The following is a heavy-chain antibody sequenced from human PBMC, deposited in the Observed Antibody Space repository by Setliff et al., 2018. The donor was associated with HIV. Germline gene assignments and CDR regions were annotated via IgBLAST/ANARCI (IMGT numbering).Heavy chain of an antibody. V-gene: IGHV4-34*01. CDR3: ARDRALRFSRSPSFYYFDS. Sequence: SETLSLTCAVYGGSFSGYYWTWIRQSPGRGLEWIGEINHSGRTNHNPSLKSRVTISIDTTKNRFSLKLTSVTAADTAVYFCARDRALRFSRSPSFYYFDSWGQGALVTAPQ. CDR1: GGSFSGYY. CDR2: INHSGRT. D-gene: IGHD3-3*02. J-gene: IGHJ4*02.